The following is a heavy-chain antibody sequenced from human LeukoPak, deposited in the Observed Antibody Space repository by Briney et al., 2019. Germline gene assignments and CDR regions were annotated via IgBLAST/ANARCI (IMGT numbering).Heavy chain of an antibody. D-gene: IGHD6-13*01. J-gene: IGHJ5*02. V-gene: IGHV4-34*01. CDR2: INHSGST. Sequence: SETLSLTCAVYGGSFSGYYWSWIRQPPGKGLEWIGEINHSGSTNYNPSLKSRVTISVDTSKNQFSLKLTSVTAADTAVYYCARDLIAAAELDPWGQGILVTVSS. CDR1: GGSFSGYY. CDR3: ARDLIAAAELDP.